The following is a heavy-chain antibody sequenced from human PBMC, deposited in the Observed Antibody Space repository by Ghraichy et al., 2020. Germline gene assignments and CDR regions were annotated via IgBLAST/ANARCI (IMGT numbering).Heavy chain of an antibody. Sequence: SQTLSLTCTVSGYSISSGYYWGWIRQPPGKGLEWIGSIYHSGSTYYNPSLKSRVTISVDTSKNQFSLKLSSVTAADTAVYYCARVPFRGVIMRIDYWGQGTLVTVSS. CDR3: ARVPFRGVIMRIDY. V-gene: IGHV4-38-2*02. J-gene: IGHJ4*02. CDR1: GYSISSGYY. CDR2: IYHSGST. D-gene: IGHD3-10*01.